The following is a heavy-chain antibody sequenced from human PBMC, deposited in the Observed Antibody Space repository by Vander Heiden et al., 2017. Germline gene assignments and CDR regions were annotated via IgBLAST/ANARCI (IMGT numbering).Heavy chain of an antibody. Sequence: EVQLVQSGAEVKKPGESLKISCKGSGYSFTRYWIGRVRQMPGKGLEWRGIIYPGDSNTRYSPSFQGQVTSSADKSISTAYLQWSSLKASDTAMYYCARRWYYDSSGYYSYWYFDLWGRGTLVTVSS. CDR2: IYPGDSNT. J-gene: IGHJ2*01. D-gene: IGHD3-22*01. CDR3: ARRWYYDSSGYYSYWYFDL. CDR1: GYSFTRYW. V-gene: IGHV5-51*01.